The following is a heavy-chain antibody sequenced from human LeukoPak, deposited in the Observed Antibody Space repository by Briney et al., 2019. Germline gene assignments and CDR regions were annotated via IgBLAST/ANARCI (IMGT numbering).Heavy chain of an antibody. D-gene: IGHD2-15*01. V-gene: IGHV4-59*01. Sequence: SETLSLTCTVSGAPISSYYWSWIRQPPGKGLEWIGHFFYSDVTNYNPSLKSRVTISVDTSKNQFSLKLSSVTAADTAVYYCATSLVRWGHGSFDIWGQGTMVTVSS. CDR1: GAPISSYY. CDR2: FFYSDVT. CDR3: ATSLVRWGHGSFDI. J-gene: IGHJ3*02.